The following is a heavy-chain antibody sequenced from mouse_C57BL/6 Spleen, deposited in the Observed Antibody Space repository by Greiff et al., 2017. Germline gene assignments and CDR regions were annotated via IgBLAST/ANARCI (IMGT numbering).Heavy chain of an antibody. CDR1: GFTFSSYG. V-gene: IGHV5-6*01. CDR3: ARHPGTNYAMDY. J-gene: IGHJ4*01. Sequence: EVKVVESGGDLVKPGGSLKLSCAASGFTFSSYGMSWVRQTPDKRLEWVATISSGGSYTYYPDSVKGRFTISRYNAKNTLYLQMSSLKSEDTAMYYCARHPGTNYAMDYWGQGTSVTVSS. D-gene: IGHD4-1*01. CDR2: ISSGGSYT.